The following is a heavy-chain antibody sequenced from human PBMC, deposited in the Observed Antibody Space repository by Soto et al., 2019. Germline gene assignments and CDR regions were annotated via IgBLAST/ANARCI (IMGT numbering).Heavy chain of an antibody. V-gene: IGHV3-23*01. CDR1: GFGFSSYA. Sequence: GGSLRLSCAASGFGFSSYAMSWVRQAPGKGLEWVSGITPGGGTTNYADSVKGRFTISRDNSNNTLYLETNSLRVEDTAIYYCAKDRGGEFTYYRYFDYWGQGTMVTVSS. J-gene: IGHJ4*02. D-gene: IGHD3-10*01. CDR2: ITPGGGTT. CDR3: AKDRGGEFTYYRYFDY.